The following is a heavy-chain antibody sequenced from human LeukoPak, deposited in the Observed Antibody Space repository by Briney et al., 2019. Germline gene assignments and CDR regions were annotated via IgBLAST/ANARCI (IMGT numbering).Heavy chain of an antibody. V-gene: IGHV3-23*01. CDR2: ISGSGANT. D-gene: IGHD3-22*01. J-gene: IGHJ5*02. CDR1: GFTFSSYG. CDR3: ARDMDYYDSSGYYES. Sequence: GGSLRLSCAASGFTFSSYGMSWVRQAPGKGLEWASGISGSGANTYYADSVKGRFTISRDNSKNTLYLQMNSLRAEDTAVYYCARDMDYYDSSGYYESWGQGTLVTVSS.